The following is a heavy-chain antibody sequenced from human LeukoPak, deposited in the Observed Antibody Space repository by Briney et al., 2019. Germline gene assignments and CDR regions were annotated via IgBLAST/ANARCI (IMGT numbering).Heavy chain of an antibody. D-gene: IGHD2/OR15-2a*01. CDR2: INSDGSWT. CDR3: VSFYETY. V-gene: IGHV3-74*01. Sequence: GGSLRLSCAASGFTFSSYWMHWVRHAPGKGLVWVSRINSDGSWTSYADSVKGRFTISKDNAKNTVYLQMNSLRAEDTAVYYCVSFYETYWGRGTLVTVSS. CDR1: GFTFSSYW. J-gene: IGHJ4*02.